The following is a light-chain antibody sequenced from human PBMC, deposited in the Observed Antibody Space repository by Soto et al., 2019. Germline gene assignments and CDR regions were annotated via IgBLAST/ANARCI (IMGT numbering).Light chain of an antibody. CDR1: QSVSIN. Sequence: EIVMTQSPATLSVSPGERATLSCRASQSVSINLAWYQQKPGQAPRLLIYGASTRATDIPARFSGSGSGTEFTLTISSLQSEDFAVYYCQQYNNWPSFTFGPGTKVDIK. V-gene: IGKV3-15*01. CDR3: QQYNNWPSFT. CDR2: GAS. J-gene: IGKJ3*01.